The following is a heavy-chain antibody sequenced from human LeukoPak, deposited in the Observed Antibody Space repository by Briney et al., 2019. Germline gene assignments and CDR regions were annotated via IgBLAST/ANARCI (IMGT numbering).Heavy chain of an antibody. CDR3: VRGPMAGILGWFDP. CDR1: GYTFTSYD. J-gene: IGHJ5*02. V-gene: IGHV1-8*03. CDR2: MNPNSGNT. Sequence: ASVKVSCKASGYTFTSYDINWVRQATGQGLEWMGWMNPNSGNTGYAQKFQGRVTITRNTSISTAYMELSSLRSEDTAVYYCVRGPMAGILGWFDPWGQGTLVTVSS. D-gene: IGHD6-19*01.